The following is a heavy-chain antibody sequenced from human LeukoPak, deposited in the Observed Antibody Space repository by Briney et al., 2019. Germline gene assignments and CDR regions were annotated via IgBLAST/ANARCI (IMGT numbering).Heavy chain of an antibody. CDR2: INHSGST. J-gene: IGHJ4*02. V-gene: IGHV4-34*01. CDR3: ARQRGYYYDSSGYYFDY. CDR1: GGSFSGYY. Sequence: SETLSLTCAVYGGSFSGYYWSWIRQPPGKGLEWIGEINHSGSTNYNPSLKSRVTISVDTSKNQFSLKLSSVTAADTAVYYCARQRGYYYDSSGYYFDYWGQGTLVTVSS. D-gene: IGHD3-22*01.